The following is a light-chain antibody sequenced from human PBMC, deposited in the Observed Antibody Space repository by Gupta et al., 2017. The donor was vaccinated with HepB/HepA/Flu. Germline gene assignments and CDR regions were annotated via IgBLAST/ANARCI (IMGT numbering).Light chain of an antibody. CDR1: SSNIGAGYD. Sequence: QPVLTQPPSLSGAPGQRVTISCTGSSSNIGAGYDVHWYQQLPGTAPNLLIFGNSNRPSGVPDRFSGSKSGTSASLAITXLXAEDEAXYYCQSYDSSLSGSWVFGGGTKLTVL. J-gene: IGLJ3*02. V-gene: IGLV1-40*01. CDR3: QSYDSSLSGSWV. CDR2: GNS.